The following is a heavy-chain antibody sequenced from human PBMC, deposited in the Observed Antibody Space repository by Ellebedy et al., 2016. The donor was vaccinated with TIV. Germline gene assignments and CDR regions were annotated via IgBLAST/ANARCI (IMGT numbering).Heavy chain of an antibody. V-gene: IGHV3-11*04. Sequence: PGGSLRLSCAASGFTFSDYYMSWIRQAPGMGLEWISYISGSGNIIYSADSVKGRFTISRDNAKNSVSLQMSSLTAEDTAVYYCARGRDGYNWPYYYYAMDVWGQGTTVTVSS. D-gene: IGHD5-24*01. CDR1: GFTFSDYY. J-gene: IGHJ6*02. CDR2: ISGSGNII. CDR3: ARGRDGYNWPYYYYAMDV.